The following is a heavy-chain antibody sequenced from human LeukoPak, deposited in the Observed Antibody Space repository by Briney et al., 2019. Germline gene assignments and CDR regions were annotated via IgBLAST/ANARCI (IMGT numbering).Heavy chain of an antibody. Sequence: PSETLSLTCTVSGGSIRGYSWTWIRQPPGRGLEWIGYFHNSRTTSYNPSLTGRVIISVDTAMDQISLKLNSVTAADTAVYYCARGHLGLSPWGQGTLVTVSS. V-gene: IGHV4-59*01. CDR2: FHNSRTT. D-gene: IGHD3-10*01. CDR1: GGSIRGYS. J-gene: IGHJ5*02. CDR3: ARGHLGLSP.